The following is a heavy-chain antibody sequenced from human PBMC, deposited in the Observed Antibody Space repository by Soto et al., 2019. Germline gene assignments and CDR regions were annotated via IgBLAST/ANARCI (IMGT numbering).Heavy chain of an antibody. CDR2: INPNSGCT. V-gene: IGHV1-2*02. D-gene: IGHD2-15*01. J-gene: IGHJ6*02. CDR3: ARDSVVVVAGSPTDGMDV. CDR1: GYTFTGYY. Sequence: QVQLLQSGAEVKKPGASVKVSCKPSGYTFTGYYIHWVRQAPGQGLAWMGWINPNSGCTNYAQKLKGRVTMTRDTSISTAYMELSRLKSDDTAVYYCARDSVVVVAGSPTDGMDVWGQGTTVTVSS.